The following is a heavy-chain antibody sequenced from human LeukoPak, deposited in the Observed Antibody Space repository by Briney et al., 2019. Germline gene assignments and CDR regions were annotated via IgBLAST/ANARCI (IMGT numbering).Heavy chain of an antibody. D-gene: IGHD5-24*01. CDR2: IYARGNT. CDR1: GGSISSYY. V-gene: IGHV4-4*08. Sequence: SETLSPTCTVSGGSISSYYWSWIRQPPGKGLEWVGRIYARGNTNYNPSLKSRVTISVDTSKNQFSLKLSSVTAADTAVYYCASGKDASYYYSMDVWGKGTTVTVSS. CDR3: ASGKDASYYYSMDV. J-gene: IGHJ6*03.